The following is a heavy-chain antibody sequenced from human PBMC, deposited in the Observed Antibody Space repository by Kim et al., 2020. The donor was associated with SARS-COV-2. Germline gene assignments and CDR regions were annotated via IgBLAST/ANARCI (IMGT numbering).Heavy chain of an antibody. D-gene: IGHD2-2*01. CDR3: AREFVVVVPAGINWFDP. J-gene: IGHJ5*02. CDR2: IYTSGRT. V-gene: IGHV4-4*07. CDR1: GGSISSYY. Sequence: SETLSLTCTVSGGSISSYYWSCIRPPAVQCLEWLCRIYTSGRTNYNPSLKSRVTMSVDTSKNQFSLKLSSVTAADTAVYYCAREFVVVVPAGINWFDPWGQGTLVTVSS.